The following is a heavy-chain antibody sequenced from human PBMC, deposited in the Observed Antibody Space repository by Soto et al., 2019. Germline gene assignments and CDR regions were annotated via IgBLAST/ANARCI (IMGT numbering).Heavy chain of an antibody. CDR2: IIPIFGTA. CDR3: ARPRDRDTAMVPDYYYYGMDV. V-gene: IGHV1-69*13. CDR1: GGTFSSYA. D-gene: IGHD5-18*01. J-gene: IGHJ6*02. Sequence: SVKVSCKASGGTFSSYAISWVRQAPGQGLEWMGGIIPIFGTANYAQKFQGRVTITADESTSTAYMELSSLRSEDTAVYYCARPRDRDTAMVPDYYYYGMDVWGQGTTVTVSS.